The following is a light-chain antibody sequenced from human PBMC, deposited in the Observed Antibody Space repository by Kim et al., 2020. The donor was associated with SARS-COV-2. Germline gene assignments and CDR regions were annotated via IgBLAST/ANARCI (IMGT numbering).Light chain of an antibody. CDR1: QGIWND. Sequence: SASVGDRVPISCRASQGIWNDLGWYPQTPGKAPTRLIYGASSLKSGVPSRFSGSGSGTEFTLTLSSRQPEDFATYYCLQHNSYPRTFGQGNKLEI. CDR2: GAS. CDR3: LQHNSYPRT. V-gene: IGKV1-17*01. J-gene: IGKJ2*01.